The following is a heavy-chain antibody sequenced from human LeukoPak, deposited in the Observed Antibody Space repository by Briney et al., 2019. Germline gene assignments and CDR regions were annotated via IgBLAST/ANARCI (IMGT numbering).Heavy chain of an antibody. J-gene: IGHJ4*02. CDR3: ARHYASGTYPLDY. CDR2: IHYTGST. CDR1: GDSISPYY. V-gene: IGHV4-59*08. Sequence: ETLSLTCTVSGDSISPYYWSWIRQPPGEGLEYIGFIHYTGSTNYNPSLKSRVTMSVDVSRNKLYLKLSSVTGAEPAVYYCARHYASGTYPLDYWGQGTLVTVSS. D-gene: IGHD3-10*01.